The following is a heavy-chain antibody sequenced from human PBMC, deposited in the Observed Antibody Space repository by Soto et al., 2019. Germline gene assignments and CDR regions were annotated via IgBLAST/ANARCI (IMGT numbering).Heavy chain of an antibody. J-gene: IGHJ4*02. Sequence: QVQLVQSGAEVKKPGASVKVSCKASGYTFTNYAMHWVRQAPGQRLEWMGWINAAIGNTKYSQKFQGSVTITRDTSANTGYMELSSLRSEDTAVYYCARRNVYGSGSYSFDYWGQGTLVTVSS. V-gene: IGHV1-3*01. D-gene: IGHD3-10*01. CDR1: GYTFTNYA. CDR3: ARRNVYGSGSYSFDY. CDR2: INAAIGNT.